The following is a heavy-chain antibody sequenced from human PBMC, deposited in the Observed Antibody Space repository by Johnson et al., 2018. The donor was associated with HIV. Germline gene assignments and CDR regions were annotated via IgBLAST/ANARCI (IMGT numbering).Heavy chain of an antibody. J-gene: IGHJ3*02. V-gene: IGHV3-30*18. CDR1: GFTFSSYG. Sequence: QVQLVESGGGVVQPGRSLRLSCAASGFTFSSYGIHWVRQAPGKGLEWVAVISYDGSNKYYTDSVKGRFTISRDNSKNTLYLQMNSQRAEDTAVYYCAKDQGYWVDDAFDIWGQGTMVTVSA. CDR2: ISYDGSNK. D-gene: IGHD1-26*01. CDR3: AKDQGYWVDDAFDI.